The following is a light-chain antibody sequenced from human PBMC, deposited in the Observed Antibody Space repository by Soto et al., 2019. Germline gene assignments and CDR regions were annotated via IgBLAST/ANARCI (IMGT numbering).Light chain of an antibody. CDR3: QQYDSYPYT. V-gene: IGKV1-5*03. J-gene: IGKJ2*01. Sequence: DIQMTQSPSTLSASVGDRVTITCRASQSITNWLAWYQQKPGKAPKLLIYKASSLESGVPSRFSGSGSGTEFTLTISSLQPDDFGTHYCQQYDSYPYTFGQGTNLEIK. CDR1: QSITNW. CDR2: KAS.